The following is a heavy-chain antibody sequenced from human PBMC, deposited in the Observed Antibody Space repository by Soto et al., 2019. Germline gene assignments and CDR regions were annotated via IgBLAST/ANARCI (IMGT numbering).Heavy chain of an antibody. J-gene: IGHJ2*01. Sequence: QVQLVESGGGVVQPGRSLRLSCAASGFTFSSYGMHWVRQAPGKGLVWVAGISYDGRNKYYADSVKGRFTISRDNSRNTLYLQMNSLRAEDTAVYYCAKDYSNRRRYFDLWGRGTLVTVSS. CDR2: ISYDGRNK. CDR1: GFTFSSYG. CDR3: AKDYSNRRRYFDL. D-gene: IGHD6-13*01. V-gene: IGHV3-30*18.